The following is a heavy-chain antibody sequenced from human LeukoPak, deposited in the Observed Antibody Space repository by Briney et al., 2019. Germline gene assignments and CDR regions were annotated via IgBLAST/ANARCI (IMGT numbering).Heavy chain of an antibody. J-gene: IGHJ4*02. V-gene: IGHV4-61*01. Sequence: PSETLSLTCTVSGGSVSSGSYYWSRIRQPPGKGLEWIGYIYYSGSTNYNPSLKSRVTISVDMSKNQFSLKLSSVTAADTAVYYCAREGLYGDYVWSLDYWGQGTLVTVSS. CDR2: IYYSGST. CDR1: GGSVSSGSYY. CDR3: AREGLYGDYVWSLDY. D-gene: IGHD4-17*01.